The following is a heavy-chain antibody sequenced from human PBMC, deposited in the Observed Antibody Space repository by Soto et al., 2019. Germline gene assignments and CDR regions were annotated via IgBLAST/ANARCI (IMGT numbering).Heavy chain of an antibody. CDR3: ARVAIAAAGHLPYYFDY. CDR1: GGSISSYY. D-gene: IGHD6-13*01. Sequence: SETLSLTCSVSGGSISSYYWSWIRQPPGKELEWIGYIYYSGSTNYNPSLKSRVTISVDTSKNQFSLKLSSVTAADTAVYYCARVAIAAAGHLPYYFDYWGQGTLVTVSS. CDR2: IYYSGST. V-gene: IGHV4-59*01. J-gene: IGHJ4*02.